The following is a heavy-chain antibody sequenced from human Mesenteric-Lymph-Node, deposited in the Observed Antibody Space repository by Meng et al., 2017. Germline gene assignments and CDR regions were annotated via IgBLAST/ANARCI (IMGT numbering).Heavy chain of an antibody. CDR2: IYNIGST. D-gene: IGHD1-26*01. CDR1: GGSITTYY. CDR3: ARDQVPYSAGYAWFDP. J-gene: IGHJ5*02. Sequence: SETLSLTCTVSGGSITTYYWSWIRQAPGKGLEWVGYIYNIGSTSYNPSLKSRVTISVDTSKNQFSLKLSSVTAADTAVYYCARDQVPYSAGYAWFDPWGQGILVTVSS. V-gene: IGHV4-59*01.